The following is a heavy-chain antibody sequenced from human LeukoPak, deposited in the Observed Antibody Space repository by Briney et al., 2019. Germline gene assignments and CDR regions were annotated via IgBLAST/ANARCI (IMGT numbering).Heavy chain of an antibody. V-gene: IGHV4-59*01. D-gene: IGHD2-21*02. CDR2: IYYSGST. J-gene: IGHJ3*02. CDR1: GASISSYY. Sequence: SETLSLTCTVSGASISSYYWSWIRQPPGKGLEWIGYIYYSGSTNYNPSLKSRVTISVDTSKNQFSLKLSSVTAADTAVYYCARGYCGGDCYSLSPFDIWGQGTMVTVSS. CDR3: ARGYCGGDCYSLSPFDI.